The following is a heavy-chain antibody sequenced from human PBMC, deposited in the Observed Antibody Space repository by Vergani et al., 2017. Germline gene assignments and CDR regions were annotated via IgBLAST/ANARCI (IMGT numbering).Heavy chain of an antibody. CDR1: GGSISPYY. Sequence: QVQLQESGPGLVKPSETLSLTCIVSGGSISPYYWSWIRQPAGKGLEWIGRIYTSGSTNYNPSLKSRVTMSVDTSKNQFSLKLSSVTAADTAVYYCARVIDLGYCSSTSCYTRYYYYYMDVWGKGTTVTVSS. V-gene: IGHV4-4*07. CDR3: ARVIDLGYCSSTSCYTRYYYYYMDV. D-gene: IGHD2-2*02. J-gene: IGHJ6*03. CDR2: IYTSGST.